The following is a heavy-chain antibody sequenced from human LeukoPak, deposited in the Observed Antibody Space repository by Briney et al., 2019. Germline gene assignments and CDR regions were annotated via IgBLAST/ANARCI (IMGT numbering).Heavy chain of an antibody. J-gene: IGHJ3*02. CDR1: GGSISSGGYY. V-gene: IGHV4-30-2*01. CDR2: IYHSGST. CDR3: ARKKDVGVAARDAFDI. Sequence: SETLSLTCTVSGGSISSGGYYWSWIRQPPGKGLEWIGYIYHSGSTYYSPSLKSRVTISVDRSKNQFSLKLSSVTAADTAVYYCARKKDVGVAARDAFDIWGQGTMVTVSS. D-gene: IGHD6-25*01.